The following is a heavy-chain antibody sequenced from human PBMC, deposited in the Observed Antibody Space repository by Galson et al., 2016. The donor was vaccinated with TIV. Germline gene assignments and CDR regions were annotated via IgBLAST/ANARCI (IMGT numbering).Heavy chain of an antibody. CDR2: VRTKPNNYAT. CDR1: GFTFSAST. J-gene: IGHJ4*02. D-gene: IGHD2-15*01. V-gene: IGHV3-73*01. CDR3: TKSEDFVVFHH. Sequence: SLRLSCAASGFTFSASTMHWVRQASGKGLEWVARVRTKPNNYATAYSASVEGRFTIARDDSKNTEYLQMNSMITGDTAGYYCTKSEDFVVFHHWGQGALGAVSS.